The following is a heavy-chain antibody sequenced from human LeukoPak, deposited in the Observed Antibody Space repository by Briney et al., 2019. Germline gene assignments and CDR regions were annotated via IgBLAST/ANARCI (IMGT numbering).Heavy chain of an antibody. Sequence: PGGSLRLSCAASGFSFSSYWMTWVRQAPGKGLEWVANIKEDGSEKYYVDSVKGRFTISRDNAKNSLYLQINSLRAGDTAVYYCATVPGGGYYNYYMGVWSKGTTVTVSS. CDR3: ATVPGGGYYNYYMGV. V-gene: IGHV3-7*01. CDR2: IKEDGSEK. J-gene: IGHJ6*03. D-gene: IGHD5-12*01. CDR1: GFSFSSYW.